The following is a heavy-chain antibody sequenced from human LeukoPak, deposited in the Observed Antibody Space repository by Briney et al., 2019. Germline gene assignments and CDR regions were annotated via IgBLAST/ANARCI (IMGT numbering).Heavy chain of an antibody. CDR1: GGSFSGYY. J-gene: IGHJ4*02. V-gene: IGHV4-34*01. D-gene: IGHD3-9*01. Sequence: SETLSLTCAVYGGSFSGYYWSWIRQPPGKGLEWIGEINHSGSTNYNPSLKSRVTISVDTSKNQFSLKLSSVTAADTAVYYCARGFDDSRSGFDYWGQGTLVTVSS. CDR2: INHSGST. CDR3: ARGFDDSRSGFDY.